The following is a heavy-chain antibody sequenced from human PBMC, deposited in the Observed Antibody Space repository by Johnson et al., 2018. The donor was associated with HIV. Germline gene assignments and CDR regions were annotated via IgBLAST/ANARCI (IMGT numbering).Heavy chain of an antibody. CDR1: GFTFSSYW. D-gene: IGHD3-22*01. J-gene: IGHJ3*02. CDR2: IKSKTDGGTT. CDR3: AKGIYYYDSSGYYLDAFDI. V-gene: IGHV3-15*01. Sequence: VQLVESGGGLVQPGGSLRLSCAASGFTFSSYWMSWVRQAPGKGLEWVGRIKSKTDGGTTDYAAPVKGRFTISRDDSKNTLYLQMNSRRAEDTAVYYCAKGIYYYDSSGYYLDAFDIWGQGTMVTVSS.